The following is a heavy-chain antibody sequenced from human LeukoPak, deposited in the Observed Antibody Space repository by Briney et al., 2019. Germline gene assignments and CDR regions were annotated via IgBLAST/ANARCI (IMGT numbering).Heavy chain of an antibody. D-gene: IGHD3-3*01. CDR1: GYTFTSYG. CDR2: ISAYNGNT. V-gene: IGHV1-18*01. J-gene: IGHJ6*02. CDR3: ARGASNEFWSGYVLGYYYYGMDV. Sequence: ASVKVSCKASGYTFTSYGISWVRQAPGQGLEWMGWISAYNGNTNYAQRLQGRVTMTTDTSTSTAYMGLRSLRSDDTAVYYCARGASNEFWSGYVLGYYYYGMDVWGQGTTVIVSS.